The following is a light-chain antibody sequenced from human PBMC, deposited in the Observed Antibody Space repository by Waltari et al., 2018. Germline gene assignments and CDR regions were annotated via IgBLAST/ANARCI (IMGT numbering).Light chain of an antibody. CDR1: QSVSSSY. CDR3: QQYYSNEVT. CDR2: GAS. V-gene: IGKV3-20*01. J-gene: IGKJ4*01. Sequence: EIVLTQSPGTLSLSPGERATLSCRASQSVSSSYLAWYQQKRGQAPRLLVYGASTRATDIPARFSGSGSGTEFTLTISSLQAEDVAVYYCQQYYSNEVTFGGGTKVEIK.